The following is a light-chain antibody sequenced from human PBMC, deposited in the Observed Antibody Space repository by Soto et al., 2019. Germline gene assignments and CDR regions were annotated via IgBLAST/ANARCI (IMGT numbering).Light chain of an antibody. V-gene: IGLV2-14*01. J-gene: IGLJ1*01. CDR3: SSYSNSNTHV. CDR2: EVN. Sequence: QSALTQPASVSGSPGQSITLSCTGTSSDIGAYNYVSWYQQHPGKAPKLIIYEVNNRPSRISDRFSGSKSGNTASLTISGLQAEDEADYYCSSYSNSNTHVFGTGTKVTVL. CDR1: SSDIGAYNY.